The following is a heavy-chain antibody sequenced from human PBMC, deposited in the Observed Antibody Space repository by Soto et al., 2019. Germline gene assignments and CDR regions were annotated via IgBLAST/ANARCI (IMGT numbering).Heavy chain of an antibody. D-gene: IGHD6-6*01. J-gene: IGHJ4*02. Sequence: PSVKVSCKASGGTFSSYAISWVRQAPGQGLEWMGGIIPIFGTANYAQKFQGRVTITADESTSTAYMEPSSLRSEDTAVYYCARVGYSSSSVLDYWGQGTLVTVSS. V-gene: IGHV1-69*13. CDR2: IIPIFGTA. CDR1: GGTFSSYA. CDR3: ARVGYSSSSVLDY.